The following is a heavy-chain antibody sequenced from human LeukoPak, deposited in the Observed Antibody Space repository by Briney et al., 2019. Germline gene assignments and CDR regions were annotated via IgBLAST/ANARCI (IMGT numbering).Heavy chain of an antibody. CDR2: ISSSGGNT. Sequence: GGSLRLSCAASGFTFSSYGMSWVRQAPGKGLEWVSSISSSGGNTYYADSVKGRFTISRDNSKNTLYLQMSSLRAEDTAVYYCAKRDRPCSGDCSAPYYFDYWGQGTLVTVSS. D-gene: IGHD2-21*02. J-gene: IGHJ4*02. CDR1: GFTFSSYG. CDR3: AKRDRPCSGDCSAPYYFDY. V-gene: IGHV3-23*01.